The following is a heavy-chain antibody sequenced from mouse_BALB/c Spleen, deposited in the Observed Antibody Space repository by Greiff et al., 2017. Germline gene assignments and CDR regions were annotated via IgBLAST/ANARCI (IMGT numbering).Heavy chain of an antibody. J-gene: IGHJ4*01. V-gene: IGHV5-17*02. CDR3: ANIMDY. CDR1: GFSFSSFG. CDR2: ISSGSSTI. Sequence: DVHLVESGGGLVQPGGSRKLSCAASGFSFSSFGMHWVRQAPEKGLEWVAYISSGSSTIYYADTVKGRFTISRDYPKNTLFLQMTSLRSEDTAMYYCANIMDYWGEGTSDTVSS.